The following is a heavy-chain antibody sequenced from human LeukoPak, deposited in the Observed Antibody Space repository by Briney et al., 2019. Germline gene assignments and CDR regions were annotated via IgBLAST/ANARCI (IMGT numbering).Heavy chain of an antibody. D-gene: IGHD3-22*01. CDR2: INSDGSST. CDR1: GFTFSSYW. J-gene: IGHJ4*02. CDR3: AGTYYYDSSGYYFH. V-gene: IGHV3-74*01. Sequence: GGSLRLSCAASGFTFSSYWMHWVRQAPGKGLVWVPRINSDGSSTSYADSVKGRFTISRDNAKNTLYLQMNSLRAEDTAVYYCAGTYYYDSSGYYFHWGQGTLVTVSS.